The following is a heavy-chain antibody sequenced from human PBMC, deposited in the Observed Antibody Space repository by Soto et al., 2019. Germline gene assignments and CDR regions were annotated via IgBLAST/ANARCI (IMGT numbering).Heavy chain of an antibody. CDR3: ARWGTTGGFDL. CDR2: TSYDGNNK. V-gene: IGHV3-30*19. CDR1: GFMIKSYV. J-gene: IGHJ4*02. D-gene: IGHD3-16*01. Sequence: QLQLVESGGGVVQPGTSLRLSCTASGFMIKSYVMHWVRQAPGKGLEWVALTSYDGNNKYYGDSVKGRFTVSRDNSKNTLHLQMDSLRPEDTALYYCARWGTTGGFDLWGQGTLVSVSS.